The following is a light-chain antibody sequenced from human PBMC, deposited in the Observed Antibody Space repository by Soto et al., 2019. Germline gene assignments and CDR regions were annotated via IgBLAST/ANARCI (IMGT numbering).Light chain of an antibody. CDR3: QHYVSPPIT. Sequence: EIVLTQSPAALSSSPGERATLSCRASQTVGSKLAWYQHKPGQAPRLLIYGASSRATGIPDRFSGSGSGTGFTLTISRLEPEDFAVYYCQHYVSPPITFGQGTRLEIK. CDR1: QTVGSK. CDR2: GAS. V-gene: IGKV3-20*01. J-gene: IGKJ5*01.